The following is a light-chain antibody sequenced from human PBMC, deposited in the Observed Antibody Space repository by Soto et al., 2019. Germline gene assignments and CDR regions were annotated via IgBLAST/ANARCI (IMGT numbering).Light chain of an antibody. CDR2: DAT. Sequence: EIVLTQSPGTLSLSPGERATLSCRASQSVRSSYLAWYQQNPGQPPRLLIYDATNRATGIPDRFSGSGSGTDFTRTISRLEPEDFAVYYCQQYGSSPWTFGQGTKVEIK. V-gene: IGKV3-20*01. CDR1: QSVRSSY. CDR3: QQYGSSPWT. J-gene: IGKJ1*01.